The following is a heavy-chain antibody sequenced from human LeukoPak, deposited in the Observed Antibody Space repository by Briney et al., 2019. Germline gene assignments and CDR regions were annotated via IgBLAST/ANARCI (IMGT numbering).Heavy chain of an antibody. Sequence: MSSETLSLTCTVSCDSISTYYWSWIRQPPGKGLEWIGRIHASGSNNYNPSLTSRVTISIDTSKNHFSLNLTSVTAADTAVYYCAKGRYYYGSGSYYELDYWGQGTLVTVSS. D-gene: IGHD3-10*01. CDR3: AKGRYYYGSGSYYELDY. CDR2: IHASGSN. V-gene: IGHV4-4*09. J-gene: IGHJ4*02. CDR1: CDSISTYY.